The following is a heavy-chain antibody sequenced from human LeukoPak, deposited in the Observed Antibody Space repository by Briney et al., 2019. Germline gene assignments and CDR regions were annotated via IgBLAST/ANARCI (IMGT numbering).Heavy chain of an antibody. V-gene: IGHV4-59*01. D-gene: IGHD2-15*01. Sequence: SETLSLTCTVSGGSISSYYWSWIRQPPGKGLEWIGYIYYSGSTNYNPSLKSRVTISVDTSKNQFSLKLSSVTAADTAVYYCASNSRVVVAAMGTDAFDIRGQGTMVTVSS. CDR2: IYYSGST. J-gene: IGHJ3*02. CDR3: ASNSRVVVAAMGTDAFDI. CDR1: GGSISSYY.